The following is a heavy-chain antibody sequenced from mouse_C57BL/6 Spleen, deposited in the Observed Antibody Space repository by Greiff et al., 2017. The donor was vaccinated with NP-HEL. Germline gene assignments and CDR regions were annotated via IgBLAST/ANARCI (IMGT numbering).Heavy chain of an antibody. J-gene: IGHJ3*01. CDR3: GYDYDQEAWFAY. CDR2: INPSSGYT. D-gene: IGHD2-4*01. Sequence: QVQLQQSGAELAKPGASVKLSCKASGYTFTSYWMHWVKQRPGQGLEWIGYINPSSGYTKYNQKFKDKATLTADKSYSTAYMQLSSLTYEDSAVYYCGYDYDQEAWFAYWGQGTLVTVSA. V-gene: IGHV1-7*01. CDR1: GYTFTSYW.